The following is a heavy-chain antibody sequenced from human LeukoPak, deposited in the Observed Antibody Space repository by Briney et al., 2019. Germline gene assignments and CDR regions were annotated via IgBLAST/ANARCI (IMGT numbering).Heavy chain of an antibody. J-gene: IGHJ6*02. Sequence: GGSLRLSCAASGFTVSSNYMSWVRQAPGKGLEWVSVIYSGGSTYYADSVKGRFTISRHNSKNTLYLQMNSLRAEDTAVYYCARGVNDYYYYYGMDVWGQGTTVTVSS. V-gene: IGHV3-53*04. CDR3: ARGVNDYYYYYGMDV. CDR2: IYSGGST. D-gene: IGHD2-8*01. CDR1: GFTVSSNY.